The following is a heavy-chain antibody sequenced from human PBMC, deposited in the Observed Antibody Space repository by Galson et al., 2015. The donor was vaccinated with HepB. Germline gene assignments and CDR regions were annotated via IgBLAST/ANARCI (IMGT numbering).Heavy chain of an antibody. V-gene: IGHV3-74*01. Sequence: SLRLSCAASGFTFGTYWMHWVRQVPGKGLVWVSRINSDGITSYADSVKGRLTISRDNAKNTLYLQMNSLRAEDTAVYYCVRAPVGSGMRAFDIWGQGTMVTVSS. CDR1: GFTFGTYW. CDR3: VRAPVGSGMRAFDI. J-gene: IGHJ3*02. D-gene: IGHD3-10*01. CDR2: INSDGIT.